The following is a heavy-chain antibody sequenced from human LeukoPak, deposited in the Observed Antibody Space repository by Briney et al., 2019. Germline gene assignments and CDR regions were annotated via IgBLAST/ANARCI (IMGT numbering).Heavy chain of an antibody. V-gene: IGHV1-69*05. CDR1: GGTFSSYA. J-gene: IGHJ5*02. CDR3: ARVGYYYGSGSYWFDP. D-gene: IGHD3-10*01. Sequence: SVKVSCKASGGTFSSYAISWVRQAPGQGLEWMGGIIPIFGTANYAQKFQGRVTIITDESTSTAYMELSSLRSEDTAVYYCARVGYYYGSGSYWFDPWGQGTLVTVSS. CDR2: IIPIFGTA.